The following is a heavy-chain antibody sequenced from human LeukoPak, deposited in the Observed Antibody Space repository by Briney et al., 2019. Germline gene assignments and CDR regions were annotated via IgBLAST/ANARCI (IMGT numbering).Heavy chain of an antibody. Sequence: GGSLRLSCAASGFTFSSKWMSWVRQAPGKGLEWVANIKHDGSEKYYVDSVKGRFTISRDNAKNSLYLQMNSLRAEDMAVYYCARGSSYSSSWYSYYFDYWGQGTLVTVSS. CDR2: IKHDGSEK. CDR1: GFTFSSKW. J-gene: IGHJ4*02. D-gene: IGHD6-13*01. V-gene: IGHV3-7*01. CDR3: ARGSSYSSSWYSYYFDY.